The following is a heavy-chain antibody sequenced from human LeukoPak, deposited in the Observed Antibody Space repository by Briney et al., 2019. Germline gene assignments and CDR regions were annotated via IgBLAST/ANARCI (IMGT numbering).Heavy chain of an antibody. J-gene: IGHJ4*02. Sequence: GGSLRLSCAASGFTVSSNYMSWVRQAPGKGLEWVSVIYSGGSTYYADSLKGRFTISRDNSKNTLYLQMNSLRAEDTAVYYCARGYSSGWFDYWGQGTLVTVSS. V-gene: IGHV3-53*01. D-gene: IGHD6-19*01. CDR3: ARGYSSGWFDY. CDR2: IYSGGST. CDR1: GFTVSSNY.